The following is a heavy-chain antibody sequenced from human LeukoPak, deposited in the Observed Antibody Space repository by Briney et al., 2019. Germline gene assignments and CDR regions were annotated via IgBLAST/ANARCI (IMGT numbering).Heavy chain of an antibody. J-gene: IGHJ4*02. CDR3: ARDNYHGSGTYGFESY. V-gene: IGHV3-7*01. CDR1: GFTFNSYW. D-gene: IGHD3-10*01. Sequence: PGGSLRLSCAASGFTFNSYWMSWVRQAPGQGLEWVANIKQDGSEKYYVDSVKGRFTISRDIAKNSLYLQMNSLRAEDTAIYYCARDNYHGSGTYGFESYWGQGTLVTVSS. CDR2: IKQDGSEK.